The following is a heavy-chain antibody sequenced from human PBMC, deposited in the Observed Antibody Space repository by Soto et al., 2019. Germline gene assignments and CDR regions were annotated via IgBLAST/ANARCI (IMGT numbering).Heavy chain of an antibody. CDR2: MSATGGST. V-gene: IGHV3-23*01. CDR1: GFGFSAYS. CDR3: ATSWGDTWQESAFDV. Sequence: ELQLLESGGDLIQPGGYLRLSCAASGFGFSAYSMSWVRQAPGKGLEWVSGMSATGGSTYYIDSVKGRFIISRDNSRKTLYLQMNSLGADDTAIYYCATSWGDTWQESAFDVWGLGTMFT. J-gene: IGHJ3*01. D-gene: IGHD5-18*01.